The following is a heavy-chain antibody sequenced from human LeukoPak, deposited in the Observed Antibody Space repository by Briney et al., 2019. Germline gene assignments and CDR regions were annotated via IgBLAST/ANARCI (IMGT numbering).Heavy chain of an antibody. CDR3: ARGGWSAAGPYNWFDP. D-gene: IGHD6-13*01. J-gene: IGHJ5*02. Sequence: ASVKVSCKASGGTFSSYAISWVRQAPGQGLEWMGGIIPIFGTANYAQKFQGRVTITRDTSASTAYMELSSLRSEDTAVYYCARGGWSAAGPYNWFDPWGQGTLVTVSS. CDR1: GGTFSSYA. CDR2: IIPIFGTA. V-gene: IGHV1-69*05.